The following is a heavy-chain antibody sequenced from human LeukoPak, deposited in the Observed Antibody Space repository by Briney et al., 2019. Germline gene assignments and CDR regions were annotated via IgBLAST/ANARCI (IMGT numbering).Heavy chain of an antibody. V-gene: IGHV3-21*01. CDR1: GFTFSSYS. D-gene: IGHD5-18*01. Sequence: PGGSLRLSCAASGFTFSSYSMNWVRQAPGKGLEWVSSISSSSSYIYYADSVKGRFTISRDNAKNSLYLQMNSLRAEDTAVYYCARSESRGYSCGPDYFDYWGQGTLVTVSS. CDR3: ARSESRGYSCGPDYFDY. J-gene: IGHJ4*02. CDR2: ISSSSSYI.